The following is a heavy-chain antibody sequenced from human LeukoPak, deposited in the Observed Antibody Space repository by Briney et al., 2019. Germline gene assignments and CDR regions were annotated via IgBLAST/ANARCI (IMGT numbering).Heavy chain of an antibody. V-gene: IGHV3-15*04. CDR1: GFTFSNAW. J-gene: IGHJ6*02. D-gene: IGHD3-3*01. CDR3: TTGGNYDFWSGYYYYYGMDV. CDR2: IESKTDGWTT. Sequence: KPGGSLRLSCAASGFTFSNAWMSWVRQAPGKGLEWVGRIESKTDGWTTDYAAPVKGRFTISRDDSKNTLYLQMNSLKTEDTAVYYCTTGGNYDFWSGYYYYYGMDVWGQGTTVTVSS.